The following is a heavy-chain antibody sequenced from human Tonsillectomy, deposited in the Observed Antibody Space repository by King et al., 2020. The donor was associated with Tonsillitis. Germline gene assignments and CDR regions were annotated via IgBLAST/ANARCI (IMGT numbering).Heavy chain of an antibody. CDR3: AKGPLYSRPGQGFDY. CDR1: GFTFSSYA. D-gene: IGHD3-16*01. V-gene: IGHV3-23*04. Sequence: VQLVESGGVLVQPGGSLRLSCAASGFTFSSYAMSWVRQAPGQGLEWVSSISGSGGSTYYADSVKGRFTISRNNSKNTLYLQMNSLRAEDTAVYYCAKGPLYSRPGQGFDYWGQGTLVTVSS. CDR2: ISGSGGST. J-gene: IGHJ4*02.